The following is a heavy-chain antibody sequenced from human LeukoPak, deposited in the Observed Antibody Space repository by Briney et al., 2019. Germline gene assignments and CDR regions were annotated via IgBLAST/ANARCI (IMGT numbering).Heavy chain of an antibody. CDR2: IRSKANSYAT. J-gene: IGHJ4*02. V-gene: IGHV3-73*01. CDR3: THSSSRLYYFDY. Sequence: PGGSLRLSCAASGFTFSGSAMHWVRQASGEGLEWVGRIRSKANSYATAYAASVKGRFTISRDDSKNTAYLQMNSLKTEDTAVYYCTHSSSRLYYFDYWGQGTLVTVSS. D-gene: IGHD6-13*01. CDR1: GFTFSGSA.